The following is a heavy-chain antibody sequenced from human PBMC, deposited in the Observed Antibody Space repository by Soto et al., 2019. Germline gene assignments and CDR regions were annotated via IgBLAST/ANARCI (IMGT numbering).Heavy chain of an antibody. CDR1: GFTFSSYN. CDR2: ISSSSSYI. J-gene: IGHJ5*02. Sequence: GGSLRLSCAASGFTFSSYNMNWVRQAPGKGLEWVSSISSSSSYIYYADSVKGRFTISRDNAKNSLYLQMNSLRAEDTAVYYCARDIIVSAARSSYYWFDPWGQGTLVTVSS. V-gene: IGHV3-21*04. D-gene: IGHD2-2*01. CDR3: ARDIIVSAARSSYYWFDP.